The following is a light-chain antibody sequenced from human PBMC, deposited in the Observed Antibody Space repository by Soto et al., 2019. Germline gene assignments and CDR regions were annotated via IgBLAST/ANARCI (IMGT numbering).Light chain of an antibody. CDR1: QSVRGNY. V-gene: IGKV3-20*01. J-gene: IGKJ2*01. CDR3: QQYDSSPRYT. Sequence: DIVLTQSPGTLSLSPGERATLSCRASQSVRGNYLAWYQQKPGQAPRLLIYGASSRATGIPDRFSGSGSGTDFTLTISRLEPEDFAVYYCQQYDSSPRYTFGQGTKLEIK. CDR2: GAS.